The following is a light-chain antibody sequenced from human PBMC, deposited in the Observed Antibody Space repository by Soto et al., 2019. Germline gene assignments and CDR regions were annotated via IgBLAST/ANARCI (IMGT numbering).Light chain of an antibody. CDR1: QSVSIH. Sequence: EIVLTQAPGTLSLSPWERATLSCRSSQSVSIHLAWYQQKPGQAPRLLIYDTSTRATGIPARFSGSGSGTEFTLTISSLQSEDFAVYYCQQYSNWPPITFGQGTRLE. CDR3: QQYSNWPPIT. J-gene: IGKJ5*01. CDR2: DTS. V-gene: IGKV3-15*01.